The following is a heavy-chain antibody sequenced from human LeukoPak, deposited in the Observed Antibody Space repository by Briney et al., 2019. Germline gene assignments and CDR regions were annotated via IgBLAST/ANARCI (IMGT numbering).Heavy chain of an antibody. Sequence: PGGSLRLSCAASRFTFSTYWMNWVRQAPGRGLEWVANIKQDGSERYYVDSVKGRFTISRDNAKNSLYLQMNSLRAEDTAVYYCARGTTYFDYWGQGTLVTVSS. J-gene: IGHJ4*02. V-gene: IGHV3-7*02. CDR1: RFTFSTYW. D-gene: IGHD2/OR15-2a*01. CDR3: ARGTTYFDY. CDR2: IKQDGSER.